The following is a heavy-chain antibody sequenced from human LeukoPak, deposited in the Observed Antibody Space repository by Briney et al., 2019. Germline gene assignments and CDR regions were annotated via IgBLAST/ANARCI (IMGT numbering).Heavy chain of an antibody. CDR2: ISWNSGSI. Sequence: PGGSLRLSCAASGFTFDDFAMPWFRQAPGKGLGWVSGISWNSGSIGYADSVKGRFTISRDNAKNSLYLQMNSPRAEDTALYYCAKDMRAVAGTFDYWGQGTLVTVSS. CDR3: AKDMRAVAGTFDY. J-gene: IGHJ4*02. CDR1: GFTFDDFA. D-gene: IGHD6-19*01. V-gene: IGHV3-9*01.